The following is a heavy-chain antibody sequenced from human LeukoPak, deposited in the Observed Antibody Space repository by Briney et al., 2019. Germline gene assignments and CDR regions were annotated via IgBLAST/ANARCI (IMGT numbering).Heavy chain of an antibody. J-gene: IGHJ4*02. V-gene: IGHV3-66*01. D-gene: IGHD2-21*02. CDR3: AGSLAYCGGDCRLGDY. CDR1: GFTVSNNY. Sequence: TGGSLRLSCAASGFTVSNNYMGWVRQAPAKGLEWVSVIYSVGNTYYADSVRGRFTISRDNSKNTLYLQMNSLRVEDTAVYYCAGSLAYCGGDCRLGDYWGQGTLVTVSS. CDR2: IYSVGNT.